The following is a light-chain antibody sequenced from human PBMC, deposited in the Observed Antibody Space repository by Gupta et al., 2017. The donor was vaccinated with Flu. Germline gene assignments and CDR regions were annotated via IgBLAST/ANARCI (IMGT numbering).Light chain of an antibody. Sequence: SALPHPAPVARTPVHPVTASSTGTSSDMGGYDDVSWYQQPPGKAPQLLIYDVSNRPSGVSNRFSGSKSGNTASLTISGLQADDEADYYCSAHTSGSTLLVVFGGGTKLTV. CDR2: DVS. CDR3: SAHTSGSTLLVV. V-gene: IGLV2-14*03. CDR1: SSDMGGYDD. J-gene: IGLJ2*01.